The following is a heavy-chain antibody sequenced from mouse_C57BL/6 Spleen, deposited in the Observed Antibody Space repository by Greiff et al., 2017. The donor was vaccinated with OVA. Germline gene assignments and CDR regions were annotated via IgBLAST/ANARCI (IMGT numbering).Heavy chain of an antibody. D-gene: IGHD1-1*01. J-gene: IGHJ4*01. CDR3: ARPATGVATDYAMDY. Sequence: EVQLVESGGDLVKPGGSLKLSCAASGFTFSSYGMSWVRQTPDKRLEWVATISSGGSYTYYPHSVKGRFTISRDNAKNTLYLQMSSLKSEDTAMYYCARPATGVATDYAMDYWGQGTSVTVSS. CDR1: GFTFSSYG. V-gene: IGHV5-6*01. CDR2: ISSGGSYT.